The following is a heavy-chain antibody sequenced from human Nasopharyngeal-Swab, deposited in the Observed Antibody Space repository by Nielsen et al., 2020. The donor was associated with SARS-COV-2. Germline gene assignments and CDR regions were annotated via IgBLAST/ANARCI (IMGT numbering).Heavy chain of an antibody. CDR1: VYTFTRYA. J-gene: IGHJ4*02. CDR3: AREGYDFNFDY. D-gene: IGHD1-1*01. V-gene: IGHV1-3*01. CDR2: INAGNGNT. Sequence: ASVKVSCKASVYTFTRYAMHWVRQAPGQRLEWMGWINAGNGNTKYSEKFQGRVTITRDTSASTAYMELSSLRSEDTAVYYCAREGYDFNFDYWGQGSLVTVSS.